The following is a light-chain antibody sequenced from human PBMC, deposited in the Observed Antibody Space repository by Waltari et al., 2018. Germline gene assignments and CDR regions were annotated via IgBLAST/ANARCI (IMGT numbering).Light chain of an antibody. J-gene: IGLJ3*02. V-gene: IGLV4-69*01. CDR1: SGHSSSA. Sequence: QLVLTQSPSASASLGASVKLTCTLSSGHSSSAIAWHQQQPETGPRYLMKLNSDGSHTKGDGIPDLCSGSSSGAERYLTIASLQSEDEADYYCQTWGTGIWVFGGGTKLTVL. CDR2: LNSDGSH. CDR3: QTWGTGIWV.